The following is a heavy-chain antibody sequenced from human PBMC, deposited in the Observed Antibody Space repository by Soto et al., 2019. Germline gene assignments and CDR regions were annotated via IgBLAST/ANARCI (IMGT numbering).Heavy chain of an antibody. D-gene: IGHD2-15*01. V-gene: IGHV5-10-1*01. CDR3: AGSESYCSGGSCYSVRGFNYYYYGMDV. CDR1: GYSFTSYW. J-gene: IGHJ6*02. CDR2: IDPSDSYT. Sequence: GESLKISCKASGYSFTSYWISWVRQMPGKGLEWMGRIDPSDSYTNYSPSFQGHVTISADKSISTAYLQWSSLKASDTAMYYCAGSESYCSGGSCYSVRGFNYYYYGMDVWGQGTTVTVSS.